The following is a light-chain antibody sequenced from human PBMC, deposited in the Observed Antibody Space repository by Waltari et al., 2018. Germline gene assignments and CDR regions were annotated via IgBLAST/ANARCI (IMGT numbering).Light chain of an antibody. Sequence: EFVLPQSPGTLSLSPGQTATLSCRASQGVSSATLAWYQQTPGQAPRLLIYGVPTRATGIPDRFSGRRSGTDFTLTINGLEPEDSAMYYCQQYAGSRLTFGGGTRLEIK. J-gene: IGKJ4*01. CDR3: QQYAGSRLT. CDR2: GVP. CDR1: QGVSSAT. V-gene: IGKV3-20*01.